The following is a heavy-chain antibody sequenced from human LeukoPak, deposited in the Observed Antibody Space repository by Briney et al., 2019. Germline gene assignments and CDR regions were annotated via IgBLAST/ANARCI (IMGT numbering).Heavy chain of an antibody. J-gene: IGHJ4*02. CDR2: INWNGGST. V-gene: IGHV3-20*04. CDR3: ARDLSVGSKPDLGFDY. D-gene: IGHD1-26*01. Sequence: GGSLRLSCAASGFTFDDYGMSWVRQAPGKGLEWVSGINWNGGSTGYADSVKDRFTISRDNAKNSLYLQMNSLRAEDTAVYYCARDLSVGSKPDLGFDYWGQGTLVTVSS. CDR1: GFTFDDYG.